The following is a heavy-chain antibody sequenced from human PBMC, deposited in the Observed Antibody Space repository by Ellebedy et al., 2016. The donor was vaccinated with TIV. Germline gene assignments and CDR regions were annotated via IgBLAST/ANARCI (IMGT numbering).Heavy chain of an antibody. CDR1: GGSISRGTNY. J-gene: IGHJ4*02. CDR2: MYYTGIT. CDR3: ARGKDGYNWDY. V-gene: IGHV4-39*01. Sequence: GSLRLXXTVSGGSISRGTNYWGWIRQPPGKGLQWLGSMYYTGITFYNPSLKSRVTVSGDKSKNQFSLKLTSMTAADTAVYYCARGKDGYNWDYWGQGILVTVSS. D-gene: IGHD5-24*01.